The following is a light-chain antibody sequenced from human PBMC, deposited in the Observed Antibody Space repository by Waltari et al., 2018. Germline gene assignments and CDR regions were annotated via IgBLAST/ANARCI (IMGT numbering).Light chain of an antibody. V-gene: IGKV1-5*03. CDR1: QRIGDW. Sequence: DIQLTQSPTTLSASLGARVTITCRASQRIGDWLAWYQQKPGKAPKLLVQRAATLENGVPSRFSGRESGTEFTLTINNLQPDDFATYFCHQYLSSSTFGAGTTVDFK. J-gene: IGKJ3*01. CDR2: RAA. CDR3: HQYLSSST.